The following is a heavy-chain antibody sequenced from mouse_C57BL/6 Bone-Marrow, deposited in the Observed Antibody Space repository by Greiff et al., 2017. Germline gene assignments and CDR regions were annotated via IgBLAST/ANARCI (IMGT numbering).Heavy chain of an antibody. CDR3: APFRQSDY. CDR2: IDPENGDT. V-gene: IGHV14-4*01. J-gene: IGHJ3*01. D-gene: IGHD3-2*01. Sequence: EVQLQQSGPELVRPGASVKLSCTASGFKFNDYYMHWVKQRPGKGLEWIGCIDPENGDTGYAPKFQGKATITVDTSSNTAYMQLSSLTSEDSAVYYCAPFRQSDYWGQGTLVTVSA. CDR1: GFKFNDYY.